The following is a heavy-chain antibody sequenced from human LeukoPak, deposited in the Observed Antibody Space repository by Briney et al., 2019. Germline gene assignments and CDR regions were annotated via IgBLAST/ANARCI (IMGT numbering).Heavy chain of an antibody. CDR1: GRSISRSSYY. CDR2: LYHTETK. V-gene: IGHV4-39*01. CDR3: ARHPTLPAGGNFDY. Sequence: SETLSLTCIVSGRSISRSSYYWGWLRQPPGKGRERIGSLYHTETKHYTPSLQSRVTISVDTSKNQLSLKLSSVTAANTAVYYCARHPTLPAGGNFDYWGQGTLVTVSS. D-gene: IGHD1-14*01. J-gene: IGHJ4*02.